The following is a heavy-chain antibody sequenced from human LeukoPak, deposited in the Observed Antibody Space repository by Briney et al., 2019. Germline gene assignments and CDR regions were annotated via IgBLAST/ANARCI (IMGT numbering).Heavy chain of an antibody. D-gene: IGHD3-22*01. CDR3: ATSPPNYDITMIVVPHDY. V-gene: IGHV3-21*01. Sequence: PGGSLRLSFSASGFTFSSYSMNWVRQAPGKGLEWVSSISSSSSYIYYADSVKGRFTISRDNAKNSLYLQMNSLRAEDTAVYYCATSPPNYDITMIVVPHDYWGQGTLVTVSS. CDR1: GFTFSSYS. J-gene: IGHJ4*02. CDR2: ISSSSSYI.